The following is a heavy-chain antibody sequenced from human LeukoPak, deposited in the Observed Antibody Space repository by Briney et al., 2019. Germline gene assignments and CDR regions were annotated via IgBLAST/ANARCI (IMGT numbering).Heavy chain of an antibody. CDR3: ARSIAAGFDY. D-gene: IGHD6-13*01. CDR2: IHYSGKV. CDR1: GGSLRSSGHW. Sequence: PSETLSLTCAVSGGSLRSSGHWWVWIRQPPGKGLEWIGSIHYSGKVYYNPSLKSRVTTSVDTSTDQFSLKLSSVTAADTAVYYCARSIAAGFDYWGQGTLVTVSS. V-gene: IGHV4-39*07. J-gene: IGHJ4*02.